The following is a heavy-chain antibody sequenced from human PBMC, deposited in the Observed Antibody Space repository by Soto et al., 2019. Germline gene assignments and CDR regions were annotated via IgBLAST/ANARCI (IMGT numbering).Heavy chain of an antibody. CDR1: GYSFTSYW. CDR3: ARHDYDYYFYGMDV. D-gene: IGHD4-17*01. CDR2: VYPGDSDT. J-gene: IGHJ6*02. V-gene: IGHV5-51*01. Sequence: GESLKISCKGSGYSFTSYWIVWVRQMPGKGLEWMGIVYPGDSDTRYSPSFQGQVTISADKSLSTAYLQWSSLKASDTAVYYCARHDYDYYFYGMDVWGQGTTVTVSS.